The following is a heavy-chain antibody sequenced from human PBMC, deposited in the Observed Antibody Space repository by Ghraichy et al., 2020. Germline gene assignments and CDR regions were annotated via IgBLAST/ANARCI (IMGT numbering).Heavy chain of an antibody. V-gene: IGHV4-59*01. J-gene: IGHJ5*02. CDR2: IDYSGNT. D-gene: IGHD2-8*01. CDR3: ARGMGPRGAFDP. Sequence: SETLSLTCTFSGGSISNYYWSWIRQPPGKGLEWIGYIDYSGNTNYNPSLKSRVTISVDTSKNQFSLKLTSMTAADTAVYYCARGMGPRGAFDPWGQRTLVTVSS. CDR1: GGSISNYY.